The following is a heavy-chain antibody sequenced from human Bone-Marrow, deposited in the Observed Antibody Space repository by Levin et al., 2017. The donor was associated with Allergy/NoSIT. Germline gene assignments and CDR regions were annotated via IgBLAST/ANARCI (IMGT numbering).Heavy chain of an antibody. CDR2: IYYSGST. J-gene: IGHJ4*02. CDR1: GGSISSYY. Sequence: PSETLSLTCTVSGGSISSYYWSWIRQPPGKGLEWIGYIYYSGSTNYNPSLKSRVTISVDTSKNQFSLKLSSVTAADTAVYYCARYFYPPPVLGFDYWGQGTLVTVSS. V-gene: IGHV4-59*01. D-gene: IGHD3-3*01. CDR3: ARYFYPPPVLGFDY.